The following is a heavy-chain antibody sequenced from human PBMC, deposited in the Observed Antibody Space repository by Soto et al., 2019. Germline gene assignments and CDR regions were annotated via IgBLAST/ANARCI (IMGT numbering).Heavy chain of an antibody. D-gene: IGHD1-26*01. J-gene: IGHJ3*02. V-gene: IGHV1-69*01. CDR2: IIPLFATS. CDR1: GGTFSTYA. CDR3: AKGTMNSGSYPSDAFDI. Sequence: QVQLVQSGAEVKKPGSSVKVSCKASGGTFSTYAISWVRQAPGQGLEWMGGIIPLFATSKYAQKFQGRVTITADESTSTVDMELSRLTSEDSAVYYCAKGTMNSGSYPSDAFDIWGQGTMVTVSS.